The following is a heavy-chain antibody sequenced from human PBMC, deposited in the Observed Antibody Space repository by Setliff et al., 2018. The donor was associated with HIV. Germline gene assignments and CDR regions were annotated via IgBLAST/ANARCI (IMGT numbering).Heavy chain of an antibody. Sequence: ASVKVSCKASGYTFTSYYIHWVRQSPGQGLEWLGWMNSNSGRAGSAQMFQGRLTMTRDTSTSTAYMELSSLTSDDTAIYYCARGRLSWSPDFWGQGTLVTVSS. V-gene: IGHV1-8*02. CDR3: ARGRLSWSPDF. CDR2: MNSNSGRA. J-gene: IGHJ4*02. CDR1: GYTFTSYY.